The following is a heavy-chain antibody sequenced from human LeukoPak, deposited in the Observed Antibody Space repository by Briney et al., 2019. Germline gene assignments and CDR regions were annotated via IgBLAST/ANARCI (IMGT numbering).Heavy chain of an antibody. V-gene: IGHV1-69*05. CDR1: GGTFSSYA. Sequence: SVKVSCKASGGTFSSYAISWVRQAPGQGLEWMGGIIPIFGTANYAQKFQGRVTITTDESTSTAYMELSNLRSEDTAVYYCAREDTYSSGWYGWFDPWGQGTLVTVSS. CDR3: AREDTYSSGWYGWFDP. CDR2: IIPIFGTA. D-gene: IGHD6-19*01. J-gene: IGHJ5*02.